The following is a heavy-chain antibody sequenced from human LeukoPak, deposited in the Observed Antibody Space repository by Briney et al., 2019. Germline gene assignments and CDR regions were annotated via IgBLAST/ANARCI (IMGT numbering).Heavy chain of an antibody. Sequence: HPGGSLRLSCVASGFSFTNYAMNWVRQAPGKGLEWVSLIIGSSGSTFYADSVKGRSTISRDKSKNTLYLQMNSLRAEDTAVYYCAKGAYDYIEIAYFDYWGQGSLVPASS. D-gene: IGHD5-12*01. CDR1: GFSFTNYA. CDR3: AKGAYDYIEIAYFDY. J-gene: IGHJ4*02. V-gene: IGHV3-23*01. CDR2: IIGSSGST.